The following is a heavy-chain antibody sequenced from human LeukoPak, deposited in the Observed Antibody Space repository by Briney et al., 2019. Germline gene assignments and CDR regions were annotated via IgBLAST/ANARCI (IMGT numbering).Heavy chain of an antibody. D-gene: IGHD6-13*01. CDR3: ARGLKSGAAGTIDY. V-gene: IGHV1-18*01. Sequence: KPGGSLRLSCTASGFTFGDYAMSWVRQAPGKGLEWMGWISGNYGNTNYAQNFQGRVTMTTDTSTSTAYMELRSLRSDDTAVYYCARGLKSGAAGTIDYWGQGTLVTVSS. CDR2: ISGNYGNT. CDR1: GFTFGDYA. J-gene: IGHJ4*02.